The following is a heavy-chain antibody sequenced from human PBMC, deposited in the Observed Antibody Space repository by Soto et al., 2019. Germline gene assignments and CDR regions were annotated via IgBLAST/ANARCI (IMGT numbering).Heavy chain of an antibody. V-gene: IGHV3-23*01. CDR2: ISGSGGST. CDR3: AKDKEGDLLLRYFDWFLGY. J-gene: IGHJ4*02. D-gene: IGHD3-9*01. Sequence: PGGSLRLSCAASGFTFSSYAMSWVRQAPGKGLEWVSAISGSGGSTYYADSVKGRFTISRDNSKNTLYLQMNSLRAEDTAVYYCAKDKEGDLLLRYFDWFLGYWGQGTLVTVSS. CDR1: GFTFSSYA.